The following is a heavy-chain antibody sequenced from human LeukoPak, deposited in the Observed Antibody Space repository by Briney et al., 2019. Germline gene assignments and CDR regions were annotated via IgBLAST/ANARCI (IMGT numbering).Heavy chain of an antibody. Sequence: PRGTLRLSCAGSGFRFRLYSMNWVRQAPGKGLEWVSYIRSSDGAIAYADSVKGRFTISREGDKNSRYLQMKSLGADGPAVYYFSRGNYTNGWYYFDYWGQGTLVTVSS. J-gene: IGHJ4*02. CDR1: GFRFRLYS. CDR2: IRSSDGAI. V-gene: IGHV3-48*01. CDR3: SRGNYTNGWYYFDY. D-gene: IGHD6-19*01.